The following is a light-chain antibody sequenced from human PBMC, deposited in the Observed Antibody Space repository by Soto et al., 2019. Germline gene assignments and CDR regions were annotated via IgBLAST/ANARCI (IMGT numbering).Light chain of an antibody. CDR2: DAS. J-gene: IGKJ5*01. Sequence: EIVLTQSPATLSLSPGEGATLSCRASRSVRSYLAWYQQKPGQAPRLLIYDASNRAAGIPARFSGSGSETDFTLTISNLEPEDFAVYYCQQRYARPPITFGQGTRLEIK. CDR1: RSVRSY. CDR3: QQRYARPPIT. V-gene: IGKV3-11*01.